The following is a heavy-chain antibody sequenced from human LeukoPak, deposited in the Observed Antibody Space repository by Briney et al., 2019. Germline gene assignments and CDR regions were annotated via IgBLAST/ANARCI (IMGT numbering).Heavy chain of an antibody. J-gene: IGHJ4*02. CDR2: VSGNGDTY. Sequence: GGSLRLSCAASGFTFSSYEMNWVRQAPGKGLEWVSYVSGNGDTYHYGDSLRARFTISRDNAKNSLYLQMNSLRVEDTAVYYCVSAYAGLLDCWAQGTLVTVSS. CDR1: GFTFSSYE. D-gene: IGHD2-2*01. CDR3: VSAYAGLLDC. V-gene: IGHV3-48*03.